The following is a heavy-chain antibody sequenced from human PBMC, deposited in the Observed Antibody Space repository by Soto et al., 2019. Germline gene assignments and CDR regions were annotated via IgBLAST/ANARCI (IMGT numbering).Heavy chain of an antibody. CDR2: IYSGGSA. V-gene: IGHV4-4*07. Sequence: SETLSLTCTVSGGSTSNFYWNWIRQPAGERLEWVGRIYSGGSATYNPSLRSRVTMSVDTSNNQFFLKVNSVTAADTAVYYCARSSHKQSWFDPWGQGTLVTVSS. CDR3: ARSSHKQSWFDP. D-gene: IGHD6-13*01. J-gene: IGHJ5*02. CDR1: GGSTSNFY.